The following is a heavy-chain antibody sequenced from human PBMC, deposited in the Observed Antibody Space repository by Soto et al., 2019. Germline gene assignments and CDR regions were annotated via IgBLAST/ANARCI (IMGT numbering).Heavy chain of an antibody. V-gene: IGHV1-8*01. J-gene: IGHJ4*02. D-gene: IGHD4-4*01. CDR2: MNPKSANT. CDR3: AISPSWETTVTPYYFDY. Sequence: QVQLVQSGAEVKKPGASVKVSCKASRYTFISYDINWVRQATGQGLEWMGWMNPKSANTGYAQNFQGRVTMTRNTSISTAYMELSSLRSDDTVVYYCAISPSWETTVTPYYFDYWGQGTLLTVSS. CDR1: RYTFISYD.